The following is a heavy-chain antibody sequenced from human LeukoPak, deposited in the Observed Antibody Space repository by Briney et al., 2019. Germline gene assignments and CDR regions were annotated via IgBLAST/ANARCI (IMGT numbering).Heavy chain of an antibody. Sequence: PGGSLRLSCAASGFTFDDYAMHWVRQAPGKGLEWVSGISWNSGSIGYADSVKGRFTISRDNAKNSLYLQMNSLRAEDTALYYCARTPRLYDSSGYPDYWGQGTLVTVSS. CDR1: GFTFDDYA. J-gene: IGHJ4*02. D-gene: IGHD3-22*01. V-gene: IGHV3-9*01. CDR2: ISWNSGSI. CDR3: ARTPRLYDSSGYPDY.